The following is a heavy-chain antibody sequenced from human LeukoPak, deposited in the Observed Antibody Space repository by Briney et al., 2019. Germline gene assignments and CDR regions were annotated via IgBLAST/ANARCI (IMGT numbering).Heavy chain of an antibody. D-gene: IGHD1-1*01. Sequence: ASVKVSCKASGYTFIAYYIHWVRQAPGQGLEWMGWLNPSSGGTLSAQKFQGRVTMSRDTSITTAYMELSSLRSDDTAVFYCARGGTVGLDAFDIWGLGTMVTVSS. CDR3: ARGGTVGLDAFDI. J-gene: IGHJ3*02. V-gene: IGHV1-2*02. CDR2: LNPSSGGT. CDR1: GYTFIAYY.